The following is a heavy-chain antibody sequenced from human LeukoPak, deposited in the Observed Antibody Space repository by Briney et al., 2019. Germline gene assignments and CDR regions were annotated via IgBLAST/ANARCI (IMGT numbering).Heavy chain of an antibody. Sequence: SVKVSCKASGGTFSSYAISWVRQAPGQGLEWMGRIIPILGIANYAQKFQGRVTITADKSTSTAHMELSSLRSEDTAVYYCARDLPRRYNWKPRRYYFDYWGQGTLVTVSS. J-gene: IGHJ4*02. CDR2: IIPILGIA. V-gene: IGHV1-69*04. CDR3: ARDLPRRYNWKPRRYYFDY. D-gene: IGHD1-20*01. CDR1: GGTFSSYA.